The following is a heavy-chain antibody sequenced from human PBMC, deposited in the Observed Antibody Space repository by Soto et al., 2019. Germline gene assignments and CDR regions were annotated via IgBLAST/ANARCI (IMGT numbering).Heavy chain of an antibody. V-gene: IGHV1-69*13. CDR2: IIPIFGTA. CDR3: AGGRIKPKMNDWFDP. D-gene: IGHD5-18*01. J-gene: IGHJ5*02. Sequence: SVKVSCKASGGTFSSYAISWVRQAPGQGLEWMGGIIPIFGTANYAQKFQGRVTITADESTSTAYMELSSLRSEDTAVYYCAGGRIKPKMNDWFDPWGHGTLVTVSS. CDR1: GGTFSSYA.